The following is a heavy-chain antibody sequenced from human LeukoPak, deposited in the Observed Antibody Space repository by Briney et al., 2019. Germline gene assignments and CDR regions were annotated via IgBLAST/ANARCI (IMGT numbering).Heavy chain of an antibody. CDR2: ISGSGGST. V-gene: IGHV3-23*01. J-gene: IGHJ4*02. CDR1: GFTFSSYA. D-gene: IGHD6-19*01. CDR3: AKVGRSGWYYYFDY. Sequence: PGGSLRLSSAASGFTFSSYAMSWVRQAPGKGLEWVSIISGSGGSTYYADSVKGRFTISRDNSKNTLYLQMNSLRAEDTAVYYCAKVGRSGWYYYFDYWGQGTLVTVSS.